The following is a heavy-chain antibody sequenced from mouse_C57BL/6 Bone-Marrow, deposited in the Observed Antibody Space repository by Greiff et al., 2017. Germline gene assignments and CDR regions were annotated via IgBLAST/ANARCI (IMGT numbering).Heavy chain of an antibody. J-gene: IGHJ1*03. D-gene: IGHD1-1*01. CDR1: GYTFTSYW. Sequence: VQLQQPGAELVKPGASVKMSCKASGYTFTSYWITWVKQRPGQGLEWIGDIYPGSGSTNYNEKFKSKATLTVDTSSSTAYMQLSSLTSEDSAVYYCDTTVVVPHWYFDVWGTVTTVTVSS. CDR2: IYPGSGST. V-gene: IGHV1-55*01. CDR3: DTTVVVPHWYFDV.